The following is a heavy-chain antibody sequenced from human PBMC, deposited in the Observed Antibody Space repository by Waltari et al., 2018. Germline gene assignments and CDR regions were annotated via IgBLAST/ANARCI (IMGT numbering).Heavy chain of an antibody. CDR3: ASEPFYAR. J-gene: IGHJ4*02. V-gene: IGHV1-8*02. CDR2: MNPNSGNT. Sequence: QVQLMQSGAEVKKPGASVRVSCTASGYTFATYDINWVRQAPGQGLEYMGWMNPNSGNTGDAQKFQGRLTFTGDTSISTAYMELSSLTSEDTAVYYCASEPFYARWGQGTLVTVSS. CDR1: GYTFATYD. D-gene: IGHD2-2*01.